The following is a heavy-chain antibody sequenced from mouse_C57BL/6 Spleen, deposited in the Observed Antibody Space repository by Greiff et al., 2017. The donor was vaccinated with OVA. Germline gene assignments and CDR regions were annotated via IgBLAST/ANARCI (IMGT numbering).Heavy chain of an antibody. CDR1: GFNIKDYY. Sequence: VQLQQSGAELVKPGASVKLSCTASGFNIKDYYMHWVKQRTEQGLEWIGRIDPEDGDTKSAPTFQGKATITADTSSNTAYLQLSSLTSEDTAVYYWARDYYGSSSYWYFDVGGTGTTGTVSS. CDR2: IDPEDGDT. CDR3: ARDYYGSSSYWYFDV. D-gene: IGHD1-1*01. J-gene: IGHJ1*03. V-gene: IGHV14-2*01.